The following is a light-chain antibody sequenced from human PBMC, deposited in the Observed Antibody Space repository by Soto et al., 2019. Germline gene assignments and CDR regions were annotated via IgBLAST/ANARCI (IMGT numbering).Light chain of an antibody. CDR3: SSYAGNYNLV. CDR1: SGDVGGYNY. CDR2: EVN. J-gene: IGLJ2*01. V-gene: IGLV2-8*01. Sequence: QSALTQPPSASGSPGQSVTISCTGTSGDVGGYNYVSWYQQLPGKAPKLIIYEVNKRPSGVPDRFSGSKSGNTASLTVSGLQAEDEADYYCSSYAGNYNLVFGGGTKLTVL.